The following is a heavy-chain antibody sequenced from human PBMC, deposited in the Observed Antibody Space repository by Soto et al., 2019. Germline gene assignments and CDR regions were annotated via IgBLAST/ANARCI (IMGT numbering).Heavy chain of an antibody. V-gene: IGHV1-18*01. CDR2: ISAYNGNT. J-gene: IGHJ6*02. D-gene: IGHD6-13*01. Sequence: QVQLVQSGAEVKKPGASVKVSCKASGYTFTSYGISWVRQAPGQGLEWMGWISAYNGNTNYAQKLQGRVNMTTDTSTSTAYRELRSLRSYDTAVKYCARVTRIAGEYDFYSMDVRCQGTTVTVYS. CDR1: GYTFTSYG. CDR3: ARVTRIAGEYDFYSMDV.